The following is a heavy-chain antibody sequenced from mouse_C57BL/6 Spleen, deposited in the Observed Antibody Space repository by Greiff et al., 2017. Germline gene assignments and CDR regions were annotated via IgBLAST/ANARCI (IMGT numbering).Heavy chain of an antibody. CDR2: IDPSDSET. CDR3: ARWGTTVVANWYFDV. V-gene: IGHV1-52*01. D-gene: IGHD1-1*01. CDR1: GYTFTSYW. J-gene: IGHJ1*03. Sequence: VQLQQPGAELVRPGSSVKLSCKASGYTFTSYWMHWVKQRPIQGLEWIGNIDPSDSETHYNQKFKDKATLTVDKSSSTAYMQLSSLTSEDSAVYYCARWGTTVVANWYFDVWGTGTTVTVSS.